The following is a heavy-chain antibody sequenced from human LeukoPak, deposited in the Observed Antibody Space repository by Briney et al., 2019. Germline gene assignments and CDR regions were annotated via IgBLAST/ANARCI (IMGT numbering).Heavy chain of an antibody. CDR1: GYTFTSYY. J-gene: IGHJ4*02. Sequence: ASVKVSCQASGYTFTSYYMHWVRQAPGQGLEWMGIINPSGGSTSYAQKFQGRVTMTRDTSTSTVYMELSSLRSEDTAVYYCARDSNSLDFWSGYYPDWGQGTLVTVSS. CDR3: ARDSNSLDFWSGYYPD. V-gene: IGHV1-46*01. D-gene: IGHD3-3*01. CDR2: INPSGGST.